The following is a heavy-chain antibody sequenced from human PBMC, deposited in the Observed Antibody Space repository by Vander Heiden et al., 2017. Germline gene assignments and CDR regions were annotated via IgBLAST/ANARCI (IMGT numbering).Heavy chain of an antibody. CDR2: VHYSGRT. D-gene: IGHD3-22*01. V-gene: IGHV4-30-4*01. J-gene: IGHJ5*02. CDR1: GRPISSGDPH. Sequence: QVQLQESGPRLVKPSQTLSLTCTVPGRPISSGDPHWHGIGQPPGKGLEWIGYVHYSGRTDSNPSLESRVTIAVDTSKNQFSLRLSSVTAADTAVYYCARYYYDNSGYYYPPLYNWFDPWGQGTLVTVSS. CDR3: ARYYYDNSGYYYPPLYNWFDP.